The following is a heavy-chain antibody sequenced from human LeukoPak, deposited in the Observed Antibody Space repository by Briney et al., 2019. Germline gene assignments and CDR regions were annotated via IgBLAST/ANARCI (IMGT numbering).Heavy chain of an antibody. J-gene: IGHJ4*02. CDR3: ARGYSGYDFGY. Sequence: SVKVSXKASGGTFRSYTISWVRQAPGQGLEWMGRIIPILGIANYARKFQGRVTITADKSTSTAYMELSSLRSEDTAVYYCARGYSGYDFGYWGQGTLVTVSS. CDR2: IIPILGIA. V-gene: IGHV1-69*02. D-gene: IGHD5-12*01. CDR1: GGTFRSYT.